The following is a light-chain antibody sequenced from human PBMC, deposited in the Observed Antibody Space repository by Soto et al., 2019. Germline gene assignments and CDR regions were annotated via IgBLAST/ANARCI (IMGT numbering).Light chain of an antibody. CDR2: EVR. Sequence: QSVLTQPASVSGSAGQSITISCSGTMRDVGAYNLVSWYQQHPGTAPKLLIYEVRNRPSGISSRFSGSRSGHTASLNISGLQPEDEGDYYCSAYPALSTLVFGGGTKLTVL. V-gene: IGLV2-14*01. CDR3: SAYPALSTLV. J-gene: IGLJ3*02. CDR1: MRDVGAYNL.